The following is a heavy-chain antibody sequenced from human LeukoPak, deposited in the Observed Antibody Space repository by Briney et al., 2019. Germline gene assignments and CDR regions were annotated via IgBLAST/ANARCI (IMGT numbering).Heavy chain of an antibody. V-gene: IGHV3-74*01. J-gene: IGHJ4*02. CDR2: IASDGSST. CDR1: GFTFSSYW. CDR3: AKEYGGSNYFFDC. Sequence: GGSLRLSCAASGFTFSSYWMNWVRQAPGKGLVWVSRIASDGSSTTYADSVKGRFSISRDNAKNTLYLQMNSLRAEDTAVYYCAKEYGGSNYFFDCWGQGTLVTVSP. D-gene: IGHD1-26*01.